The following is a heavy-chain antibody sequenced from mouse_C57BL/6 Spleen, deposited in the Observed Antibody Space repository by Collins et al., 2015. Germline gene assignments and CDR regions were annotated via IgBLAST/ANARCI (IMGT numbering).Heavy chain of an antibody. J-gene: IGHJ3*01. CDR1: GIDFSRYW. Sequence: EVKLLQSGGGLVQPGGSLKVSCAASGIDFSRYWMSWVRRAPGKGLEWIGEINPDSRTINYAPSLKDKFIISRDNAKNTLYLQMSKVRSEDTALYYCARLGYYGWFAYWGQGTLVTVSA. D-gene: IGHD2-3*01. V-gene: IGHV4-1*01. CDR3: ARLGYYGWFAY. CDR2: INPDSRTI.